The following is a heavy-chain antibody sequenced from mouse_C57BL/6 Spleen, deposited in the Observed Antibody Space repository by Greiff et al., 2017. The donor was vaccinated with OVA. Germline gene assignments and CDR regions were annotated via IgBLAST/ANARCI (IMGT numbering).Heavy chain of an antibody. CDR2: IDPSDSYT. CDR3: ARQILITSWYFDV. J-gene: IGHJ1*03. CDR1: GSTFPSYW. Sequence: VQLQQPGAELVMPGASVKLSCKASGSTFPSYWMHWVKQRPGQGLEWIGEIDPSDSYTNYNQKFKGKSTLTVDKSSSTAYMQLSSLTSEDSAVYYCARQILITSWYFDVWGTGTTVTVSS. D-gene: IGHD1-1*01. V-gene: IGHV1-69*01.